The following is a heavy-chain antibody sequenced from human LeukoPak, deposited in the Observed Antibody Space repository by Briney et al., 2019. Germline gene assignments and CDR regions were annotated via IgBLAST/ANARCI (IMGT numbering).Heavy chain of an antibody. CDR1: HGSINSYY. D-gene: IGHD3-22*01. Sequence: SETLSLTCTVPHGSINSYYWSWIRQPPGKGLEWIGYIYYSGSTNYNPSLKSRVTMSLDTSKNQLSLKLSSVTAADTAVYFCARRGYFDGSGLDHWGQGTLVTVSS. V-gene: IGHV4-59*01. CDR2: IYYSGST. J-gene: IGHJ4*02. CDR3: ARRGYFDGSGLDH.